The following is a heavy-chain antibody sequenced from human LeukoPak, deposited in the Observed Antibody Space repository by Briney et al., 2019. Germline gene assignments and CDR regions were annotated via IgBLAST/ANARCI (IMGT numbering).Heavy chain of an antibody. Sequence: SETLSLTCTVSGGSISSYYWSWIRQPPGKGLEWIGCIYYSGSTNYNPSLKSRVTISVDTSKNQFSLKLSSVTAADTAVYYCARGDGPGATELDYWGQGTLVTVSS. CDR3: ARGDGPGATELDY. CDR2: IYYSGST. J-gene: IGHJ4*02. CDR1: GGSISSYY. D-gene: IGHD5-24*01. V-gene: IGHV4-59*08.